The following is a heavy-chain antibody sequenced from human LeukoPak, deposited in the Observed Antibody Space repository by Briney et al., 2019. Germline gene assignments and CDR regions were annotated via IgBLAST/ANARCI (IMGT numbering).Heavy chain of an antibody. J-gene: IGHJ6*03. V-gene: IGHV1-46*01. D-gene: IGHD3-10*01. CDR3: ARDRWDYYGSGRSDYYYYYMGV. Sequence: ASVKVSCKASGYTFTSYYMHWVRQAPGQGLEWMGIINPSGGSTSYAQKFQGRVTMTRDTSTSTVYMELSSLRSEDTAVYYCARDRWDYYGSGRSDYYYYYMGVWGKGTTVTISS. CDR2: INPSGGST. CDR1: GYTFTSYY.